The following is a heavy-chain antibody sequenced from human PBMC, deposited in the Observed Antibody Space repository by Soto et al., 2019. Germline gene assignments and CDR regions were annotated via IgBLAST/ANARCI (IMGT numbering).Heavy chain of an antibody. D-gene: IGHD3-10*01. CDR2: IYYSGST. Sequence: QLQLQESGPGLVKPSETLSLTCTVSGGSVSSGSYYWSWIRQPPGKGLEWIGYIYYSGSTNYNPSLKSRVTISLNTSKIQFSPKLSSVPAAGTAVYYCARVFGSGSYYNENYYYYYGMDVWGQGTTVTVSS. V-gene: IGHV4-61*01. J-gene: IGHJ6*02. CDR3: ARVFGSGSYYNENYYYYYGMDV. CDR1: GGSVSSGSYY.